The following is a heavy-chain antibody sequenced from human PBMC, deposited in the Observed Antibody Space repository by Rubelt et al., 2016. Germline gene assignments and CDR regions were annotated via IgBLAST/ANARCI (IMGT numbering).Heavy chain of an antibody. CDR3: TRGVAAAGYYSYYYGMDV. V-gene: IGHV3-30*07. D-gene: IGHD6-13*01. Sequence: GRFTISRDNSKNTLYLQMSSLRAEDTAVYYCTRGVAAAGYYSYYYGMDVWGQGTTVTVSS. J-gene: IGHJ6*02.